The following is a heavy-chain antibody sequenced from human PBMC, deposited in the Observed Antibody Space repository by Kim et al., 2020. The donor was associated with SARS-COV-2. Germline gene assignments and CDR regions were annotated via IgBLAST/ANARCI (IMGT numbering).Heavy chain of an antibody. CDR3: AKEEGSGYSSGWTYYYYGRDV. D-gene: IGHD6-19*01. CDR1: GFTFSSYG. CDR2: ISYDGSNK. J-gene: IGHJ6*02. Sequence: GGSLRLSCAASGFTFSSYGMHWVRQAPGKGLEWMAVISYDGSNKYYADSVKGRFTISRDNSKNTLYLQMNSLRAEDTAVYYCAKEEGSGYSSGWTYYYYGRDVWGQGNTVPVSS. V-gene: IGHV3-30*18.